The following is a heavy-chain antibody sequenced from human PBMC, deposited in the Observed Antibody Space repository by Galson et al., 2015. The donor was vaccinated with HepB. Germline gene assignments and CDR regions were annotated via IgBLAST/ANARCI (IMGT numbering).Heavy chain of an antibody. J-gene: IGHJ6*02. CDR3: ARTSGYNYGDYYYYGMDV. CDR2: IDWDDKK. CDR1: GFSLTTSAMR. D-gene: IGHD5-18*01. V-gene: IGHV2-70*04. Sequence: PALVKPTQTLTLTCSCSGFSLTTSAMRASWIRQPPGKALEWLARIDWDDKKFYSTSLRTRLTISKDTSKNQVALTMTDMDPVDTATYCCARTSGYNYGDYYYYGMDVWGQGTTVTVSS.